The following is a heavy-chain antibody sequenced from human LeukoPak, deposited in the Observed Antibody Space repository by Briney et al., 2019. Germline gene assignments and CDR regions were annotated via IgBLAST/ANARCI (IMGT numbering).Heavy chain of an antibody. Sequence: PGGSLRLSCAASGFTFSSYGMHWVRQAPGKGLEWVSSISSSSSYIYYADSVEGRFTISRDNAKNSLYLQMNSLRAEDTAVYYCAARSLYNWNYVNWFDPWGQGTLVTVSS. CDR2: ISSSSSYI. CDR1: GFTFSSYG. J-gene: IGHJ5*02. V-gene: IGHV3-21*01. CDR3: AARSLYNWNYVNWFDP. D-gene: IGHD1-7*01.